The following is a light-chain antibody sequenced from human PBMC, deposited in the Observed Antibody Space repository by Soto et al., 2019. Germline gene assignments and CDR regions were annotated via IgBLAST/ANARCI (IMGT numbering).Light chain of an antibody. J-gene: IGKJ2*01. V-gene: IGKV1-39*01. CDR2: AAS. CDR1: QTISTY. Sequence: DIQMTQSPSSLSASVGDRVTITCRASQTISTYLNWYQQKPRKAPKLLIYAASRLQSGVPSRFSGSGSGTDFTLTISSLQPEDFATYYCQQSHSIPYTFGQGTKLEIK. CDR3: QQSHSIPYT.